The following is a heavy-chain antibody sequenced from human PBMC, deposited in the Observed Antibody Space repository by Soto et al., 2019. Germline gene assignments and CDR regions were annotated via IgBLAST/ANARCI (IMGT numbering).Heavy chain of an antibody. CDR3: ARDGGVVVGPLNWFDP. V-gene: IGHV1-69*02. CDR2: IIPILGIA. CDR1: GGTFSSYT. D-gene: IGHD2-2*01. J-gene: IGHJ5*02. Sequence: QVQLVQSGAEVKKPGSSVKVSCKASGGTFSSYTISWVRQAPGQGLEWMGRIIPILGIANYAQKFQGRVTITADKSTGTAYRGLSRLGSEDTAVYYCARDGGVVVGPLNWFDPWGQGTLVTVSS.